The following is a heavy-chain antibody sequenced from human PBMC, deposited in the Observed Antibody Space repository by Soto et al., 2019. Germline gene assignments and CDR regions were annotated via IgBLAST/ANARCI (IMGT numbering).Heavy chain of an antibody. Sequence: EVQLLESGGGLVQPGGSLRLSCAASGSISTTTPLSLVRQAPGKGLEWVSTISGRGTNTYYADSAKGRFIISRDNLKNTVNLQMNGLGVEDTAIYYCATSLRYVDNWGQGSRVTVSS. J-gene: IGHJ4*02. CDR2: ISGRGTNT. V-gene: IGHV3-23*01. CDR3: ATSLRYVDN. CDR1: GSISTTTP.